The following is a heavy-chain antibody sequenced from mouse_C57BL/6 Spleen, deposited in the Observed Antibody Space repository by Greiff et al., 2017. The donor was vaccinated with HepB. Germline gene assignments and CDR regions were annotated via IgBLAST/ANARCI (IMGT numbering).Heavy chain of an antibody. Sequence: VKLQESGAELAKPGASVKLSCKASGYTFTSYWMHWVKQRPGQGLEWIGYINPSSGYTKYNQKFKDKATLTADKSSSTAYMQLSSLTYEDSAVYYCARGIYYYGSSPSYYAMDYWGQGTSVTVSS. CDR1: GYTFTSYW. D-gene: IGHD1-1*01. J-gene: IGHJ4*01. V-gene: IGHV1-7*01. CDR2: INPSSGYT. CDR3: ARGIYYYGSSPSYYAMDY.